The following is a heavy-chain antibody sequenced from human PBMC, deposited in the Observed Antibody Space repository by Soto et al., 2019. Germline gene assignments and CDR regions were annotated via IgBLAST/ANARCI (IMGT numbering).Heavy chain of an antibody. D-gene: IGHD3-10*01. CDR1: GGSVSSESHY. J-gene: IGHJ5*02. CDR3: ARRERYYGSPGWFDP. Sequence: SETLSITCIVSGGSVSSESHYWSWIRQTPGKGLEWIGYVYYTGSTNYNPSLKGRVTISVDTAKNQFSLSLRSVTRADTAIYFCARRERYYGSPGWFDPWGQGTLVSVSS. CDR2: VYYTGST. V-gene: IGHV4-61*01.